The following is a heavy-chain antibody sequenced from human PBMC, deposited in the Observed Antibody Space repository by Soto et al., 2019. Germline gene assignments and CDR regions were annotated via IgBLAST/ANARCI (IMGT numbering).Heavy chain of an antibody. V-gene: IGHV1-18*01. J-gene: IGHJ4*02. CDR1: GYTFTSYG. CDR3: AREPSGSYFGRRYYFDY. Sequence: ASVKVSCKASGYTFTSYGISWVRQAPGQGLEWMGWISAYNGNTNYAQKLQGRVTMTTDTSTSTAYMELRSPRSDDTAVYYCAREPSGSYFGRRYYFDYWGQGTLVTVSS. CDR2: ISAYNGNT. D-gene: IGHD1-26*01.